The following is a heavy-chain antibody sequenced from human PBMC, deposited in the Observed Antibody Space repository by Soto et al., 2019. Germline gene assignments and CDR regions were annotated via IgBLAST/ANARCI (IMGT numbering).Heavy chain of an antibody. D-gene: IGHD6-13*01. CDR3: AKGGIGEPGAVDY. Sequence: EVQLLESGGGLVQPGGSLRLSCAASGFTFSRYAMTWVRQAPGKGLEWVSSLNSGASSTYYADSVKGRFNISRDNSENMLYLQMNSLRAGDTALYYCAKGGIGEPGAVDYWGQGTLVTVSS. CDR2: LNSGASST. CDR1: GFTFSRYA. V-gene: IGHV3-23*01. J-gene: IGHJ4*02.